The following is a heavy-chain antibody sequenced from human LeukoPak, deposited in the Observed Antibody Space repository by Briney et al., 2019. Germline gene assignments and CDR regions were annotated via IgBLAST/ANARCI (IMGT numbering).Heavy chain of an antibody. V-gene: IGHV3-74*01. D-gene: IGHD2-21*02. J-gene: IGHJ3*02. CDR1: GFTFSSYW. CDR2: INTDGSST. Sequence: GGSLRLSCAASGFTFSSYWMHWVRQAPGKGLVWVSRINTDGSSTSYADSVKGRFTISRDNAKNTLYLQMNSLRAEDTAVYYCARDNGDLAYCGGDCGDAFDIWGQGPMVTVSS. CDR3: ARDNGDLAYCGGDCGDAFDI.